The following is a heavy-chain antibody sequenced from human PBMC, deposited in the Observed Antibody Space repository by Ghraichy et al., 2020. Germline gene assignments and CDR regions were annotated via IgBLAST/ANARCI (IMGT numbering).Heavy chain of an antibody. CDR2: IRSSTYDYET. V-gene: IGHV3-73*01. J-gene: IGHJ4*02. CDR1: GLSFSGST. Sequence: GGSLRLSCAASGLSFSGSTMHWVRQASGKGLEWVGRIRSSTYDYETTYAAAVRGRFAIYSDDAESTAYLQMNSLKTEDTAVYYGTTSSKPFLWDYWGQGTLVT. CDR3: TTSSKPFLWDY. D-gene: IGHD2/OR15-2a*01.